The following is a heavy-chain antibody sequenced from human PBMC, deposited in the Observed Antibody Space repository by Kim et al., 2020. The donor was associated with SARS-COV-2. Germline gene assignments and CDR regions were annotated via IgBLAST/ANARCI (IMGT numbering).Heavy chain of an antibody. CDR3: ARAPYSGSYRNWFDP. CDR1: GYTFTSYY. J-gene: IGHJ5*02. Sequence: ASVKVSCKASGYTFTSYYMHWVRQAPGQGLEWMGIINPSGGSTSYAQKFQGRVTMTRDTSTSTVYMELSSLRSEDTAVYYCARAPYSGSYRNWFDPWGQGTLVTVSS. V-gene: IGHV1-46*01. D-gene: IGHD1-26*01. CDR2: INPSGGST.